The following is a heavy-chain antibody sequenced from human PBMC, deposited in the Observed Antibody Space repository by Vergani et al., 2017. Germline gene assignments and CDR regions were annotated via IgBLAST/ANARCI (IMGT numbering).Heavy chain of an antibody. Sequence: QVKLVQSGAEVKKPGSSVKVSCKASGGTFSSYAISWVRQAPGQGLEWMGMIIPIFGTANYAQKFQGRVTITAGESTSTAYMELSSLRSEDTAVYYCAKSGDSSGYDYWYFDLWGRGTLVTVSS. CDR3: AKSGDSSGYDYWYFDL. CDR1: GGTFSSYA. J-gene: IGHJ2*01. D-gene: IGHD3-22*01. CDR2: IIPIFGTA. V-gene: IGHV1-69*13.